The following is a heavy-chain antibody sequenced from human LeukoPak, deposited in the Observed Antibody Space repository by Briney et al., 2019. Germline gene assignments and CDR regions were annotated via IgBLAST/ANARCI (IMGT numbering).Heavy chain of an antibody. CDR1: GYSISSGYY. Sequence: SETLSLTCTVSGYSISSGYYWGWIRQPPGKGLEWLGYIYYTGSTTYNPSVKSRITISLDTSKKQISLKLRSVTAADTAVYYCARYGGYSYVHNDYWGQGTLVTVSS. J-gene: IGHJ4*02. V-gene: IGHV4-61*01. CDR3: ARYGGYSYVHNDY. CDR2: IYYTGST. D-gene: IGHD5-18*01.